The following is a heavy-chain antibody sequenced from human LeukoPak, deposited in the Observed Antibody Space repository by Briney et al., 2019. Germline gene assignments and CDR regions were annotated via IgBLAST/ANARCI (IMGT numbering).Heavy chain of an antibody. CDR1: GDXVSNNSAS. J-gene: IGHJ5*02. CDR2: TYYRSRWYK. Sequence: SQTLSLTCVISGDXVSNNSASWNWIRQSPSRGLEWLGRTYYRSRWYKDYAVSVKSRITINPDTSKNQFSLKLSSVTAADTAVYYCARRGDIVVVPAAMRQEFYWFDPWGQGTLVTASS. CDR3: ARRGDIVVVPAAMRQEFYWFDP. D-gene: IGHD2-2*01. V-gene: IGHV6-1*01.